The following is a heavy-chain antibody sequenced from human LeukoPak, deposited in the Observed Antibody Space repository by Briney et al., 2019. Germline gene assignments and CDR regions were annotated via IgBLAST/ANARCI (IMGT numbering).Heavy chain of an antibody. J-gene: IGHJ4*02. Sequence: GGSLRLSCAASGFTFSTYSMNWVRQAPGKGLEWVSSISRSDYYIYYADSVKGRFTISRDNAKNSLYLQMNSLRAEDTAVYYCARDEIAALDYWGQGTLVTVSS. CDR3: ARDEIAALDY. CDR1: GFTFSTYS. V-gene: IGHV3-21*01. CDR2: ISRSDYYI. D-gene: IGHD6-13*01.